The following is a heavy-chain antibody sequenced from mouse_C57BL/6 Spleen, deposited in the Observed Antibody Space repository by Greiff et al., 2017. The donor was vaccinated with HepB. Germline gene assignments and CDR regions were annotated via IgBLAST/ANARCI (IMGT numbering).Heavy chain of an antibody. J-gene: IGHJ1*03. CDR2: ISSGGSYT. D-gene: IGHD1-1*01. Sequence: EVKLMESGGDLVKPGGSLKLSCAASGFTFSSYGMSWVRQTPDKRLEWVATISSGGSYTYYPDSVKGRCTISRDNAKNTLYLQLSSLKSEDTAMYYCERQPTDYYGSSYDWYFDVWGTGTTVTVSS. CDR1: GFTFSSYG. CDR3: ERQPTDYYGSSYDWYFDV. V-gene: IGHV5-6*01.